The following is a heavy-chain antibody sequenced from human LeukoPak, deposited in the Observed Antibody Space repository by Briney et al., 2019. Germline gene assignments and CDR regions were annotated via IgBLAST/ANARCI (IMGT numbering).Heavy chain of an antibody. J-gene: IGHJ4*02. CDR3: ARLYYDSSGYYQICYFDY. D-gene: IGHD3-22*01. CDR2: IYYSGSP. CDR1: GGSISSSSYY. Sequence: SETLSLTCTVSGGSISSSSYYWGWIRQPPGTGLEWIGSIYYSGSPYYNPSLKSRVTISVDTSKNQFSLNLSSVTAADTAVYYCARLYYDSSGYYQICYFDYWGQGTLVTVSS. V-gene: IGHV4-39*01.